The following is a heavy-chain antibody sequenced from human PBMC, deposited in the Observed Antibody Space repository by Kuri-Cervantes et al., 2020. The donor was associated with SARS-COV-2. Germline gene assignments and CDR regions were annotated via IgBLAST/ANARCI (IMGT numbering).Heavy chain of an antibody. CDR3: ARGYEARYSSSWYLDY. Sequence: GGSLRLSCAASGFSLNNFGIHWVRQAPGKGLEWVSLVSYEGTIQSYADSVEGRFTVSRDNSKNTLYLQMNSLRAEDTAVYYCARGYEARYSSSWYLDYWGQGTLVTVSS. CDR1: GFSLNNFG. D-gene: IGHD6-13*01. J-gene: IGHJ4*02. V-gene: IGHV3-33*08. CDR2: VSYEGTIQ.